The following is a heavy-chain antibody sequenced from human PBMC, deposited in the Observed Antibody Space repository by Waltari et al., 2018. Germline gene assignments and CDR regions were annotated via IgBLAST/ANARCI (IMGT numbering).Heavy chain of an antibody. J-gene: IGHJ4*02. CDR3: ARGPYYDFWSGYYQTFDY. D-gene: IGHD3-3*01. Sequence: QVQLQQWGAGLLKPSETLSLTCAVYGGSFSGYYWSWIRQPPGKGLEWIGEINHSGSTNYNPSLKSRVTISVDTSKNQFSLKLSSVTAADTAVYYCARGPYYDFWSGYYQTFDYWGQGTLVTVSS. CDR2: INHSGST. CDR1: GGSFSGYY. V-gene: IGHV4-34*01.